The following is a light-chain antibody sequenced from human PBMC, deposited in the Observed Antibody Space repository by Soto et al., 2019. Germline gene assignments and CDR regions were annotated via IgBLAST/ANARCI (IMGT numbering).Light chain of an antibody. V-gene: IGLV2-8*01. CDR1: SSDIGGYNY. CDR2: EVT. CDR3: SSYAGGSNVL. Sequence: QSVLTQPPSASGSPGQSVTISCTGTSSDIGGYNYVSWYQQHPGQAPKLMIFEVTERPSGVPDRFSGSKSGNTASLTVSGLQAEDEADYYCSSYAGGSNVLFGGGTKLTVL. J-gene: IGLJ2*01.